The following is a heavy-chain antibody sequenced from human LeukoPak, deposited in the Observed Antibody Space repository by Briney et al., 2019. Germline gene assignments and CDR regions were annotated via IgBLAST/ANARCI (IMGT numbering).Heavy chain of an antibody. V-gene: IGHV4-4*07. J-gene: IGHJ4*02. CDR1: GGSITSYY. Sequence: PSETLSLTCTVSGGSITSYYWSWIRQPAGKGLEWIGRIYTSGSTNYNPSLRSRVTMSVDTSQNQFSLKLSSVTAADTAVYYCAREYYYDRSGYYYFDYWGQGILVTVSS. CDR2: IYTSGST. D-gene: IGHD3-22*01. CDR3: AREYYYDRSGYYYFDY.